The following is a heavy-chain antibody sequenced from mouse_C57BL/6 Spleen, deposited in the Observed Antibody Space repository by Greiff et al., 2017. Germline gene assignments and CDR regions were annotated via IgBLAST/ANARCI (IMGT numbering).Heavy chain of an antibody. CDR2: IDPETGGT. D-gene: IGHD2-13*01. J-gene: IGHJ2*01. V-gene: IGHV1-15*01. CDR1: GYTFTDYE. CDR3: TRLCDCDYYFDD. Sequence: VQLQQSGAELVRPGASVTLSCKASGYTFTDYEMHWVKQTPVHGLEWIGAIDPETGGTAYNQKFKGKAILTADKSSSTAYMELRSLTSEDSAVYYCTRLCDCDYYFDDWGKGTTLTVSS.